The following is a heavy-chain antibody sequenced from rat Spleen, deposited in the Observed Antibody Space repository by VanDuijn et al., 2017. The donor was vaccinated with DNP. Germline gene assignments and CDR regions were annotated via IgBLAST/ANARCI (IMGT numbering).Heavy chain of an antibody. J-gene: IGHJ4*01. CDR2: IQSGGST. D-gene: IGHD4-3*01. Sequence: QVQLKESGPGLVQPSQTLSLTCTVSGFSLTNYHVHWVRQPPGKGLEWMGRIQSGGSTDYNSALKSRLSISRDTSKSQVFLRMNSLQTEDTAIYFCSRDLIIRDTTSAMDAWGQGTSVTVSS. CDR1: GFSLTNYH. V-gene: IGHV2-27*01. CDR3: SRDLIIRDTTSAMDA.